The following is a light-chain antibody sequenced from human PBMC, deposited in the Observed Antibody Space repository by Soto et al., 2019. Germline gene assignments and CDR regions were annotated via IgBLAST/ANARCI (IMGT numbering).Light chain of an antibody. Sequence: SYELTQPPSVSVAPEKTARLTCGGDKIGSKRVHWYRQKPGQAPVLVIYYDSDRPSGIPERFSGSNSGNTATLTINRVEAGDEADYYCQVWDITTDHYVFGTGTKLTVL. V-gene: IGLV3-21*04. CDR1: KIGSKR. CDR2: YDS. J-gene: IGLJ1*01. CDR3: QVWDITTDHYV.